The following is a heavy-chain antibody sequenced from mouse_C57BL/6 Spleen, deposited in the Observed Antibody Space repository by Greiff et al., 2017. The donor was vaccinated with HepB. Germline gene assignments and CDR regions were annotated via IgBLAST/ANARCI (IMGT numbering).Heavy chain of an antibody. CDR3: AGNPNYYGSSWFAY. Sequence: DVMLVESGGGLVKPGGSLKLSCAASGFTFSSYAMSWVRQTPEKRLEWVATISDGGSYTYYPDNVKGRFTISRENAKNNLYLQMRHLKSEDTAMYYYAGNPNYYGSSWFAYWGQGTLVTVSA. V-gene: IGHV5-4*03. CDR1: GFTFSSYA. J-gene: IGHJ3*01. CDR2: ISDGGSYT. D-gene: IGHD1-1*01.